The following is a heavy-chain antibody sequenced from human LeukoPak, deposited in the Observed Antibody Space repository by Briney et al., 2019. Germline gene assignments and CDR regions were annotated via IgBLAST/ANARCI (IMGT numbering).Heavy chain of an antibody. V-gene: IGHV1-69*13. CDR2: GIPHSGIA. Sequence: SVKVSCKASGCAFTRAAVSWVRQAPGQGLELVGGGIPHSGIADYSQKFQGRVSLSADESTRTVYMALNRLTSEDTAVYYCAPPRMHYYGSGVHYSSYYVDVWGRGTAVTVSS. D-gene: IGHD3-10*01. J-gene: IGHJ6*03. CDR1: GCAFTRAA. CDR3: APPRMHYYGSGVHYSSYYVDV.